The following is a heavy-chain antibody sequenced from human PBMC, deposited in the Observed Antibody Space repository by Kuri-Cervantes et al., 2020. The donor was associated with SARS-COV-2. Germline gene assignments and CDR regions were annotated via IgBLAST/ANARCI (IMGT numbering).Heavy chain of an antibody. CDR3: ASRILKRPLPPKTTVTVPGMDV. CDR1: GGTFSSYT. Sequence: SVKVSCKASGGTFSSYTISWVRQAPGQGLEWMGGITPIFGTANYAQKFQGRVTITADKSTSTAYMELSSLRSEDTAVYYCASRILKRPLPPKTTVTVPGMDVWGQGTTVTISS. D-gene: IGHD4-11*01. CDR2: ITPIFGTA. J-gene: IGHJ6*02. V-gene: IGHV1-69*06.